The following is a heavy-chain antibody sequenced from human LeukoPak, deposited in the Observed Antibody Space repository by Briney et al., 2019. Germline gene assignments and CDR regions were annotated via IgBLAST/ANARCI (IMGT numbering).Heavy chain of an antibody. Sequence: GGSLRLSCAASGFTFSSHWMSWGRQAPGKGLEWVATIKADGGEKYYVDSVKGRFTISRDNAKKSFYLQMNSLRTEDTAVYYCARARGMDVWGQGTTVTVSS. CDR1: GFTFSSHW. CDR3: ARARGMDV. J-gene: IGHJ6*02. V-gene: IGHV3-7*04. CDR2: IKADGGEK.